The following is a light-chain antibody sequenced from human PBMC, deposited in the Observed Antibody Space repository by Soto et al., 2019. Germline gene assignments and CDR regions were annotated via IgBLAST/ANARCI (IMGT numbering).Light chain of an antibody. V-gene: IGKV3-20*01. CDR2: GAS. CDR3: QQYGSSPLT. J-gene: IGKJ4*01. Sequence: EIVLTQSPGTLSLSPGERATLSCRASQSVSSSFLAWYQQKPGQAPMLLIYGASSRATGIPDRFSGSGSGTDFTLTISRLEPEDFAGYYCQQYGSSPLTFGGGTKVDIK. CDR1: QSVSSSF.